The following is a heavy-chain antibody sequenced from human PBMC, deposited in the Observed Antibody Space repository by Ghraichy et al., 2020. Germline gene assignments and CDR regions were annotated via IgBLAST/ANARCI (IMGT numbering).Heavy chain of an antibody. CDR2: ISYDGSNK. CDR3: ARAFFKSRYYDTSGYPLGD. D-gene: IGHD3-22*01. CDR1: GFTFSSYA. V-gene: IGHV3-30*04. J-gene: IGHJ4*02. Sequence: GESLNISCAASGFTFSSYAMHWVRQAPGKGLEWVAVISYDGSNKYYADSVKGRFTISRDNSKNTLYLQMNSLRAEDTTVYYCARAFFKSRYYDTSGYPLGDWGQGTLVTVSS.